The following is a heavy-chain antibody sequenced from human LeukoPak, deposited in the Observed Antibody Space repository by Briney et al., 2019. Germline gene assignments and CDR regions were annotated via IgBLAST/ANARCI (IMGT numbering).Heavy chain of an antibody. J-gene: IGHJ5*02. CDR3: ARGGDYGDYVNWFDP. Sequence: ASVKVSCKASGGTFSSFAINWVRQAPGQGLEWMGGVIPIPGTVNYAQKFQGRVTITADESTSTAYMELSSLRSEDTAVYYCARGGDYGDYVNWFDPWGQGTLVTVSS. V-gene: IGHV1-69*13. CDR1: GGTFSSFA. CDR2: VIPIPGTV. D-gene: IGHD4-17*01.